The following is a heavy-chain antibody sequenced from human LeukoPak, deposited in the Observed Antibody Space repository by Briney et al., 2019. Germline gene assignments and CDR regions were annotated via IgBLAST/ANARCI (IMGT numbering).Heavy chain of an antibody. Sequence: SETLSLTCAVYGGSFSDSFWSWIRQPPGKGLEWIGEINHSGSTNYNPSLKSRVTISVDTSKNQFSLKLSSVTAADTAVYYCTRKGTFTIFGVVDSYYFDYWGQGTLVTVSS. J-gene: IGHJ4*02. CDR2: INHSGST. V-gene: IGHV4-34*01. CDR3: TRKGTFTIFGVVDSYYFDY. D-gene: IGHD3-3*01. CDR1: GGSFSDSF.